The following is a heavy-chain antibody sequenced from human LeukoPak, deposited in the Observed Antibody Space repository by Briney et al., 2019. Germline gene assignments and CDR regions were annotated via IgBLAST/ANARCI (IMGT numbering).Heavy chain of an antibody. Sequence: GGSLRLSCVASGFTFTDHPMNWVRQAPGKGLEWISYIGGDGIAFYADSVKGRFTASKDDARKSMYLQMNSLRVEDTAVYYCAKDRANWAINDWGQGTQVTVSS. CDR1: GFTFTDHP. D-gene: IGHD3-16*01. CDR2: IGGDGIA. J-gene: IGHJ4*02. V-gene: IGHV3-69-1*01. CDR3: AKDRANWAIND.